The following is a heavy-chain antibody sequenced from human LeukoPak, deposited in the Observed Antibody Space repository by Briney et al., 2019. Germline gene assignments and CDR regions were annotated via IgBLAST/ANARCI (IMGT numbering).Heavy chain of an antibody. D-gene: IGHD5-18*01. J-gene: IGHJ4*02. CDR1: GFTFSGCG. Sequence: GGSLRLSCAASGFTFSGCGMHWVRQAPGKGLEWVAFIWYDGRDKYYADSVKGQFTISRDNSKNTLYLQMNSLRVEDTAVYYCAKDPYSYGPYFDSWGQGTLVTVSS. CDR3: AKDPYSYGPYFDS. CDR2: IWYDGRDK. V-gene: IGHV3-30*02.